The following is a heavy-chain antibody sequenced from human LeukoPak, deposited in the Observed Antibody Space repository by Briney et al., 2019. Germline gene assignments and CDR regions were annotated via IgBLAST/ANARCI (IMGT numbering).Heavy chain of an antibody. CDR3: ARHLCDIVGATTTLCYYYYGMDV. CDR2: IYYSGST. J-gene: IGHJ6*02. CDR1: GGSISSSSYY. D-gene: IGHD1-26*01. Sequence: SETLSLTRTVSGGSISSSSYYWGWIRQPPGKGLEWIGSIYYSGSTYYNPSLKSRVTISVDTSKNQFSLKLSSVTAADTAVYYCARHLCDIVGATTTLCYYYYGMDVWGQGTTVTVSS. V-gene: IGHV4-39*01.